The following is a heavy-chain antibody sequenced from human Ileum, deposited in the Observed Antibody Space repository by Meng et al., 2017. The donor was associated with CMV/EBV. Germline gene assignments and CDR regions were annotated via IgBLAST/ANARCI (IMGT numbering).Heavy chain of an antibody. CDR1: GFSFSHYA. CDR3: AKDPHNDGWYYFDY. Sequence: GESLKISCAASGFSFSHYAMHWVRQAPGKGLEWVAIISYDGSRQSYAESVKGRFTISRDNSGNTLYLQMDSLRAEDTSVYYCAKDPHNDGWYYFDYWGQGALVTVSS. V-gene: IGHV3-30-3*01. D-gene: IGHD6-19*01. J-gene: IGHJ4*02. CDR2: ISYDGSRQ.